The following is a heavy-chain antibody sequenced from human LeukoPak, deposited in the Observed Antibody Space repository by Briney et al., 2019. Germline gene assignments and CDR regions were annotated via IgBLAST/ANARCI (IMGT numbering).Heavy chain of an antibody. CDR3: ARDGNWGSYYMDV. D-gene: IGHD7-27*01. CDR1: GFTFSSYS. Sequence: GGSLRLSCAASGFTFSSYSMNWVRQAPGKGLEWVSYISSSSSTIYYADSVKGRFTISRDNAKNSLYLQMNSLRAEDTAVYYCARDGNWGSYYMDVWGKGTTVTVSS. V-gene: IGHV3-48*01. CDR2: ISSSSSTI. J-gene: IGHJ6*03.